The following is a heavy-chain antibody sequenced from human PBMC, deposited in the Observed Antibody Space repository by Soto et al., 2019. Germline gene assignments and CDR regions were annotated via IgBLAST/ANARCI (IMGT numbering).Heavy chain of an antibody. D-gene: IGHD6-19*01. J-gene: IGHJ4*02. CDR3: ARDSNGPYDC. V-gene: IGHV4-31*03. CDR1: GGSISNGGYY. CDR2: IYYSGST. Sequence: TLSLTCTVSGGSISNGGYYWSWIRQHPGKGLEWIGDIYYSGSTYYNPSLKSRATISVDTSKNQFSLKLNSVTAADTAVFYCARDSNGPYDCWGQGTLVTVSS.